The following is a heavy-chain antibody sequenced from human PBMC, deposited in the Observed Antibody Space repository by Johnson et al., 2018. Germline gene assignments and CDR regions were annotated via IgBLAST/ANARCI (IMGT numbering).Heavy chain of an antibody. V-gene: IGHV3-30*03. CDR2: VSYDGSNK. J-gene: IGHJ6*03. CDR3: ARDRVASSYYYYYMDV. Sequence: QVQLVQSGGGVVQPGRSLRLSCEASGFTFSSYGMHWVRQAPGKGLEWVAVVSYDGSNKHYVDSVKGRFTISSDNSKNTLFLKMDSLRAVDTAVYYCARDRVASSYYYYYMDVWGKGTTVTVSS. CDR1: GFTFSSYG. D-gene: IGHD2-15*01.